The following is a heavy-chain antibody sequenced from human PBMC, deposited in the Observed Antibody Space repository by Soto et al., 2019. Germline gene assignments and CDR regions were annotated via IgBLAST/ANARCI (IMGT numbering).Heavy chain of an antibody. CDR1: GGTFSSYA. J-gene: IGHJ6*02. CDR3: ARDRDYGSGRYYRYYYYGMDV. D-gene: IGHD3-10*01. Sequence: GASVKVSCKASGGTFSSYAISWVRQAPGQGLEWMGGIIPIFGTAKYAQKFQGRVTITADESTSTAYMELSSLRSEDTAVYYCARDRDYGSGRYYRYYYYGMDVWGQGTTVTVSS. V-gene: IGHV1-69*13. CDR2: IIPIFGTA.